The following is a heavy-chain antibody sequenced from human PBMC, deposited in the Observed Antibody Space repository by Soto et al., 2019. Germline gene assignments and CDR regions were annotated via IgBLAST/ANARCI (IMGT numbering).Heavy chain of an antibody. Sequence: QITLKESGPTLVKPTQTLTLTCTFSGFSLSTSKVGVGWIRQPPGKALEWLVFIYWDDDKRYSPSLKSRLTITKDTPKNQVVLTMTNMDPVDTATYYCARTKGSTVTYYFDYWGQGTLVTVSS. CDR2: IYWDDDK. CDR1: GFSLSTSKVG. D-gene: IGHD4-17*01. CDR3: ARTKGSTVTYYFDY. V-gene: IGHV2-5*02. J-gene: IGHJ4*02.